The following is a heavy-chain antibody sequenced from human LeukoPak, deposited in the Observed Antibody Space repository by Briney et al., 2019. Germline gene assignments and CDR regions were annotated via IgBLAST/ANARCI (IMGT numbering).Heavy chain of an antibody. CDR1: GGSISSGDYY. CDR3: ASFIAAAEAFDI. D-gene: IGHD6-13*01. Sequence: SQTLSLTCTVSGGSISSGDYYWSWIRQPQGKGLEWIGYIYYSGSTYYNPSLKSRVTISVDTSKNQFSLKLSSVTAADTAVYYCASFIAAAEAFDIWGQGTMVTVSS. CDR2: IYYSGST. V-gene: IGHV4-30-4*08. J-gene: IGHJ3*02.